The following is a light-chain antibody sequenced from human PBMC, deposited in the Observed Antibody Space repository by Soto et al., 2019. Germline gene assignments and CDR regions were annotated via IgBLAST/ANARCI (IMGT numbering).Light chain of an antibody. V-gene: IGKV2-28*01. CDR1: QSLLHSNGYNY. CDR2: LGS. Sequence: DIVMTQSPLSLPVTPGEPASISCRSSQSLLHSNGYNYLDRYLQKPGQSPQLLIYLGSNRASGVPDRFSGSGSGTDFTLKISRVEAEDVGVYYCMQALQTPSFGHGTKVDIK. CDR3: MQALQTPS. J-gene: IGKJ3*01.